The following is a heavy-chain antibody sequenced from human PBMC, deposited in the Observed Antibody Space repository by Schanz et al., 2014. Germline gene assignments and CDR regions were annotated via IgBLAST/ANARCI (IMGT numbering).Heavy chain of an antibody. D-gene: IGHD6-6*01. CDR2: INLSGGST. V-gene: IGHV1-46*01. CDR3: ARDQSPYTNSSDVRYFDY. Sequence: QVQLVQSGAEVKKPGASVKVSCKASGYTFINHDVNWVRQAPGQGLEWMGIINLSGGSTNNAQKFQGRLTMTRDTSTSTVYMELSSLRSEDTAVYYCARDQSPYTNSSDVRYFDYWGQGSLVTVSS. CDR1: GYTFINHD. J-gene: IGHJ4*02.